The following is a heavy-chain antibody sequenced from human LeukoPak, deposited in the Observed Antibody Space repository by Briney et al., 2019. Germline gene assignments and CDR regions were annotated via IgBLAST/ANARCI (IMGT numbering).Heavy chain of an antibody. CDR1: GYTFTSYY. D-gene: IGHD1-26*01. J-gene: IGHJ4*02. CDR2: INPSGGNT. V-gene: IGHV1-46*01. CDR3: ARAPNRELLDY. Sequence: GASVKVSCKASGYTFTSYYMHWVRQAPGQGLEWMGIINPSGGNTSYAQKFQGRVTMTRDTSTSTVYMELSSLRSEDTAVYYCARAPNRELLDYWGQGTLVTVSS.